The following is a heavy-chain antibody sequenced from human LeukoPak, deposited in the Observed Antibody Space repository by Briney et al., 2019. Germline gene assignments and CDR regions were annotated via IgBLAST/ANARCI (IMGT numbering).Heavy chain of an antibody. D-gene: IGHD4-23*01. Sequence: SQTLSLTCTVSGYSISSGYYWGWIRQPPGKGLEWIGSIYHSGSTYYNPSLKSRVTISVDTSKNQFSLKLSSVTAADTAVYYCASDYGGKGRYFDLWGRGTLVTVSS. CDR2: IYHSGST. J-gene: IGHJ2*01. V-gene: IGHV4-38-2*02. CDR1: GYSISSGYY. CDR3: ASDYGGKGRYFDL.